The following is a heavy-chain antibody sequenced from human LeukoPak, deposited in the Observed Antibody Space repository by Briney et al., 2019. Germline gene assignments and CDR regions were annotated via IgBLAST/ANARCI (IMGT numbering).Heavy chain of an antibody. CDR1: GFTFSSYS. J-gene: IGHJ4*02. CDR3: ARGTPTTRDFDS. Sequence: PLGSLRLSCAASGFTFSSYSMNWVRQAPGQRLEWVSSISSSSSYIYYAESLKGRFTISRDNAKNSLYLQMNSLRAEDTAVYYCARGTPTTRDFDSWGQGTLVTVSS. D-gene: IGHD4-11*01. CDR2: ISSSSSYI. V-gene: IGHV3-21*06.